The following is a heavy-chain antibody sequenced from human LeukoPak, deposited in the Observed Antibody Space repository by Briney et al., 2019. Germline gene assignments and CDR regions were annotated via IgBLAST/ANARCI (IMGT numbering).Heavy chain of an antibody. D-gene: IGHD6-19*01. CDR2: IYHSGST. CDR3: ARVGAVAAPSAAFDI. Sequence: SETLSLTCTVSGGSISNKYWSWIRQPPGKGLEWIGSIYHSGSTYYNPSLKSRVTISVDTSKNQFSLKLSSVTAADTAVYYCARVGAVAAPSAAFDIWGQGTMVTVSS. V-gene: IGHV4-59*08. J-gene: IGHJ3*02. CDR1: GGSISNKY.